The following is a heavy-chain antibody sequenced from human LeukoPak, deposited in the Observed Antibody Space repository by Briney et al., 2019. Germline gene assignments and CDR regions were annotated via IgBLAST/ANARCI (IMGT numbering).Heavy chain of an antibody. V-gene: IGHV4-4*02. CDR2: IYHSGST. CDR3: ASRRGDYAIYYFDY. D-gene: IGHD4-17*01. J-gene: IGHJ4*02. Sequence: SETLSLTCAVSGGSISSSNWWSWVRQPPGKGLEWIGEIYHSGSTNYNPSLKSRVTISVDKSKNQFSLKLSSVTAADTAVYYCASRRGDYAIYYFDYWGQGTLVTVSS. CDR1: GGSISSSNW.